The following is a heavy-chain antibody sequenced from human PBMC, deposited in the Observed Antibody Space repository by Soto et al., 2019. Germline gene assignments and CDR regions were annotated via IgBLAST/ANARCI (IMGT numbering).Heavy chain of an antibody. V-gene: IGHV1-18*01. D-gene: IGHD2-2*01. CDR1: GYTFTNYG. CDR3: ASGASCSSASCYANFHDGLAV. CDR2: ITASNGNT. J-gene: IGHJ6*02. Sequence: QVQLVQSGPEVKKPGASVKVSCKASGYTFTNYGITWVRQAPGQGLEWMGWITASNGNTNYAREIQGRLTLTRDTATSTAYMELRSLRSDDTAVYYCASGASCSSASCYANFHDGLAVWGQGTTVIVSS.